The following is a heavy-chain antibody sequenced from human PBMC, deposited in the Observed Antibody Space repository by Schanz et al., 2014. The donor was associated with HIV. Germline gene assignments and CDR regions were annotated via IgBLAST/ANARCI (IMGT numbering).Heavy chain of an antibody. J-gene: IGHJ4*02. CDR1: VFTFSSYG. CDR2: ISGSGVST. Sequence: EVQLLESGGGLVQPGGSLRLSCAASVFTFSSYGMSWVRQAPGKGLEWVSAISGSGVSTYYADSVKGRFTISRDNSKNTLYLQMNSLRAEDTAVYYCAKGQRGMVRGDNDYWGQGTLVTVSS. D-gene: IGHD3-10*01. V-gene: IGHV3-23*01. CDR3: AKGQRGMVRGDNDY.